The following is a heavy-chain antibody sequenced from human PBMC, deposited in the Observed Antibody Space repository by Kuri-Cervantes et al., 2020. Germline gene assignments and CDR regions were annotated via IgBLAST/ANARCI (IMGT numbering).Heavy chain of an antibody. CDR2: IYSGGST. D-gene: IGHD3-10*01. V-gene: IGHV3-53*01. CDR3: ARWGGGYYYYGMDV. Sequence: GGSLRLSCAASGFTVSSNYMSWVRQAPGKGLEWVSVIYSGGSTYYADSVKGRFTISRDNSKNTLYLQMNSLRVEDTAVYYCARWGGGYYYYGMDVWGQGTTVTVSS. J-gene: IGHJ6*02. CDR1: GFTVSSNY.